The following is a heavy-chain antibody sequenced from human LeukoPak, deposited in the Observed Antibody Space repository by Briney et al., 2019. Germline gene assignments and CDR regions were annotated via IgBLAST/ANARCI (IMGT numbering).Heavy chain of an antibody. J-gene: IGHJ4*02. CDR1: GFTFSSYG. CDR2: IWYDGSNK. CDR3: ARGVMYYDSSGYLFDY. Sequence: PGGSLRLSCAASGFTFSSYGMHWVRQAPGKGLEWVAIIWYDGSNKYYADSVKGRFTISRDNSKNTFYLQMNSLRAEDTAVYYCARGVMYYDSSGYLFDYWGQGILVTVSS. V-gene: IGHV3-33*01. D-gene: IGHD3-22*01.